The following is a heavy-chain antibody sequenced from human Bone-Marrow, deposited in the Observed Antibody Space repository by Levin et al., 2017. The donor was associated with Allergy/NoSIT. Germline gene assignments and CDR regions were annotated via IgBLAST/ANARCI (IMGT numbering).Heavy chain of an antibody. Sequence: LSLTCAASGFTFSSYAMHWVRQAPGKGLEWVAVISYDGSNKYYADSVKGRFTISRDNSKNTLYLQMNSLRAEDTAVYYCARDADPFYGDYGDSSGMDVWGQGTTVTVSS. J-gene: IGHJ6*02. CDR3: ARDADPFYGDYGDSSGMDV. CDR1: GFTFSSYA. V-gene: IGHV3-30*04. D-gene: IGHD4-17*01. CDR2: ISYDGSNK.